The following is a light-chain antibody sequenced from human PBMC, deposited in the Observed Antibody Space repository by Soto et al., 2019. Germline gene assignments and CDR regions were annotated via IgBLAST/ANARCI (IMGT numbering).Light chain of an antibody. CDR3: RSYTNRNTLV. J-gene: IGLJ2*01. Sequence: QSALTQPASVSGSPGQSITISCTGTSSDVGGYNFVSWYQHHPGKAPKLMIYDVTTRPSGVSNRFAGSKSGNTASLTITGLQAEDEADYYCRSYTNRNTLVFGGGTKLTVL. V-gene: IGLV2-14*03. CDR1: SSDVGGYNF. CDR2: DVT.